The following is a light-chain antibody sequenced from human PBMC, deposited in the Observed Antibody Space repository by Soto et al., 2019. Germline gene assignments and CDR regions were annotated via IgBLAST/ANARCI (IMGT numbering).Light chain of an antibody. CDR3: SSYAGSYFV. J-gene: IGLJ1*01. CDR2: EVS. Sequence: QSVLTQPPSASGSPGQSVTISCTGTSSDVGGYNYVSWYQQHPGKAPKFMIYEVSKRPSGVPDRFSGSKSGNTASLTVSGLQAEDEADYYCSSYAGSYFVFGTGTKVTVL. CDR1: SSDVGGYNY. V-gene: IGLV2-8*01.